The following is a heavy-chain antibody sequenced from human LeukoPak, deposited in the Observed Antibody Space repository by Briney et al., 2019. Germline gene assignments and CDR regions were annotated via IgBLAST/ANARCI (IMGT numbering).Heavy chain of an antibody. D-gene: IGHD2-15*01. Sequence: SETLSLTCTVSGGSISSSSYYWGWIRQPAGKGLEWIGRIYTSGSTNYNPSLKSRVTMSVDTSKNQFSLKLSSVTAADTAVYYCARDIRLGYCSGGSCHDYYYYYMDVWGKGTTVTISS. CDR1: GGSISSSSYY. CDR3: ARDIRLGYCSGGSCHDYYYYYMDV. V-gene: IGHV4-61*02. J-gene: IGHJ6*03. CDR2: IYTSGST.